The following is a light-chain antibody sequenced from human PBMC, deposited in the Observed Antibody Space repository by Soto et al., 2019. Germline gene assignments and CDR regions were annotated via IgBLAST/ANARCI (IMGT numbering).Light chain of an antibody. CDR1: QSVSSS. CDR2: GAS. Sequence: EIVMTQSPATLSVSPGERVTLSCRASQSVSSSLAWYQQKPGQAPRLLIYGASTRATGIPARFSGSGSGTEFTLTISSLQSEDFAVYYCQQYNNWPPWTFGQGTKVDIK. V-gene: IGKV3-15*01. CDR3: QQYNNWPPWT. J-gene: IGKJ1*01.